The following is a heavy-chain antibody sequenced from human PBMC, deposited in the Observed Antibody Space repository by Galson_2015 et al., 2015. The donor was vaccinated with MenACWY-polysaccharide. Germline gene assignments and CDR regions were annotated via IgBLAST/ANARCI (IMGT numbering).Heavy chain of an antibody. Sequence: SLRLSCAASGFTFSSYAMHWVRQAPGKGLEWVAVISYDGSNKYYADSVKGRFTISRDNSKNTLYLQMNSLRAEDTAAYYCARGCSSTSCSDYWGQGTLVTVSS. CDR3: ARGCSSTSCSDY. J-gene: IGHJ4*02. CDR2: ISYDGSNK. V-gene: IGHV3-30-3*01. D-gene: IGHD2-2*01. CDR1: GFTFSSYA.